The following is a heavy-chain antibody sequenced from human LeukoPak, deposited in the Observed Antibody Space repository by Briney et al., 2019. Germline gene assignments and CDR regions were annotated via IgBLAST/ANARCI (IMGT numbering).Heavy chain of an antibody. CDR1: GFTFSSYA. J-gene: IGHJ4*02. V-gene: IGHV3-23*01. D-gene: IGHD2-8*01. CDR2: ISDTGATT. CDR3: AKDTSIGRYCTNGVCSPFGY. Sequence: GGSLRLSCAGSGFTFSSYAMSWVRQAPGKRLEWVSAISDTGATTYDADSVKGRFTISRDNSRSTLYLQMNSLRAEDTALYYCAKDTSIGRYCTNGVCSPFGYWGQGTLVTVSS.